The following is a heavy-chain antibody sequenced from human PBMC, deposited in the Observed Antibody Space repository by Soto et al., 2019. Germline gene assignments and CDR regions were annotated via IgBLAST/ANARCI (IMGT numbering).Heavy chain of an antibody. D-gene: IGHD3-22*01. CDR3: AKRHKSRGYYYDWFDP. Sequence: GGSLRLSCEASGFTFSSYAMSWVRQAPGKGLEWVSAIIASGGYTYYADSVKGRFSISRDNSKNMLYLRMSSLRAEDTAVYYCAKRHKSRGYYYDWFDPWGQGTLVTVSS. J-gene: IGHJ5*02. CDR2: IIASGGYT. V-gene: IGHV3-23*01. CDR1: GFTFSSYA.